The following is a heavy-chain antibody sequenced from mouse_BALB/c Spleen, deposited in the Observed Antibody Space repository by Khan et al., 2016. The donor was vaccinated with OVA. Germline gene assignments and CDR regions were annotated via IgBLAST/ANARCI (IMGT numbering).Heavy chain of an antibody. CDR3: ARKDYYDYDPFPY. V-gene: IGHV3-2*02. D-gene: IGHD2-4*01. Sequence: VQLKESGPGLVKPSQSLSLTCTVTGYSITSEYAWNWIRQFPGNKLEWMGYISYSGNTRYNPSLKSRISITRDTSKNQFFLQLNSVTTEDTATYYCARKDYYDYDPFPYWGQATLVTVSA. CDR2: ISYSGNT. CDR1: GYSITSEYA. J-gene: IGHJ3*01.